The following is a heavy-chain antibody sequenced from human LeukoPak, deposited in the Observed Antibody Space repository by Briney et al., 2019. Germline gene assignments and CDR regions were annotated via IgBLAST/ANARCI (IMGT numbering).Heavy chain of an antibody. D-gene: IGHD2-2*01. J-gene: IGHJ5*02. CDR2: IYYSGST. Sequence: SETLSLTCTVSGGSISSYYWSWIRQPPGKGLEWIGSIYYSGSTYYNPSLKSRVTISVDTSKNQFSLKLSSVTAADTAVYYCARRGNIVVVPAATHNWFDPWGQGTLVTVSS. V-gene: IGHV4-59*05. CDR1: GGSISSYY. CDR3: ARRGNIVVVPAATHNWFDP.